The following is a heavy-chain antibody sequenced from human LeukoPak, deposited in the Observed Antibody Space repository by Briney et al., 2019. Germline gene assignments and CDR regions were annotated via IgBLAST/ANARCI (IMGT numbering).Heavy chain of an antibody. CDR3: VTRASVNGKARF. D-gene: IGHD1-20*01. J-gene: IGHJ4*02. CDR2: IKQDGSEK. V-gene: IGHV3-7*01. CDR1: GFTFSSYW. Sequence: GGSLRLSCAASGFTFSSYWMSWVRQAPGKGLEWVANIKQDGSEKYYVDSVKGRFTISRDNAKNSLYLQMNNVRDDDAAVYYCVTRASVNGKARFWGQGTLVTVSS.